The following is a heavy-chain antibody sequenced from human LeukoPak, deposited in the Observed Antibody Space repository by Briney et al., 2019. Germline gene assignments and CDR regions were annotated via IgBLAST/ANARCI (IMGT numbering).Heavy chain of an antibody. CDR1: GFTLSSYE. V-gene: IGHV3-48*03. CDR2: ISSSGSTK. J-gene: IGHJ3*02. CDR3: AREGDSSGYFLYAFDI. Sequence: GGSLRLSCVASGFTLSSYEMNWVRQAPGKGLEWVSYISSSGSTKYYADSVKGRFTISRDNAKNSLYLQMNSLRAEDTAVYYCAREGDSSGYFLYAFDIWGQGTMVTVSS. D-gene: IGHD3-22*01.